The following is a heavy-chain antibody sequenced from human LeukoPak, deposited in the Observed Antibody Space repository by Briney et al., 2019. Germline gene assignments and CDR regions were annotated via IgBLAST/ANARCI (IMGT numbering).Heavy chain of an antibody. CDR2: IYHSGST. V-gene: IGHV4-38-2*02. J-gene: IGHJ6*03. CDR3: ARVDWLANYYYYMDV. Sequence: SETLSLTCTVSGYSISTGYYWGWIRQPPGKGLEWIGSIYHSGSTYSNPSLKSRVTISVDTSKNQFSLNLSSVTASDTAVYYCARVDWLANYYYYMDVWGKGTTVTVSS. D-gene: IGHD2-21*01. CDR1: GYSISTGYY.